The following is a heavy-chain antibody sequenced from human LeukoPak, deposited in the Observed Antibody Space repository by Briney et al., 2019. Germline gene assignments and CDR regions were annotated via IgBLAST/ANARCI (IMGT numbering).Heavy chain of an antibody. CDR1: GGSISGYY. Sequence: PSETLSLTCTVSGGSISGYYWSWSRQPPGKGVEWIGNLYYMRGAWYKSSLKSRVTTSVDTSRNEFSLKLSSVTAADTAVYYCARGRYDFWSGRIDYWGQGTLVTVSS. J-gene: IGHJ4*02. CDR2: LYYMRGA. V-gene: IGHV4-59*01. CDR3: ARGRYDFWSGRIDY. D-gene: IGHD3-3*01.